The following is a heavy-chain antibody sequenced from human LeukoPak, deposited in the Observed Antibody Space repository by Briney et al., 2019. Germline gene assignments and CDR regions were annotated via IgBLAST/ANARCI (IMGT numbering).Heavy chain of an antibody. CDR2: IDARSGIT. Sequence: SGGSLRLSCAASGFTFTIFGLNWVRQAPGKVPEWVSYIDARSGITYYADSVQGRFTISRDNAQESVFLQMNSLRADDTAVYYCARTYDFGRGPPGDAFDNWGPGTLVTVSS. J-gene: IGHJ3*02. D-gene: IGHD3-3*01. CDR3: ARTYDFGRGPPGDAFDN. V-gene: IGHV3-48*01. CDR1: GFTFTIFG.